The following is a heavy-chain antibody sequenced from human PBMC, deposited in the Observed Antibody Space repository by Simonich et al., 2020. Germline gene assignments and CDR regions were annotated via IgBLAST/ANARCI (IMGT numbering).Heavy chain of an antibody. CDR2: ISSSSSYI. CDR3: ARANERDY. D-gene: IGHD1-1*01. V-gene: IGHV3-21*01. Sequence: EVQLVESGGGLVKPGGSLRLSCAASGFTFSSYSMNWVRQAQCKGLGGVASISSSSSYIYYADSVKGRFTISRDNAKNSLYLQMNSLRAEDTAVYYCARANERDYWGQGTLVTVSS. J-gene: IGHJ4*02. CDR1: GFTFSSYS.